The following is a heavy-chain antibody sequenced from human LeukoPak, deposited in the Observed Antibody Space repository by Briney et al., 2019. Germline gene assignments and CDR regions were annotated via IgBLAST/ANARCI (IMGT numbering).Heavy chain of an antibody. D-gene: IGHD6-19*01. CDR3: AKGDEAVAGAVDY. J-gene: IGHJ4*02. CDR1: GFTFSSYG. V-gene: IGHV3-33*03. CDR2: IWYDGSNK. Sequence: GGSLRLSCAASGFTFSSYGMHWVRQAPGKGLEWVAVIWYDGSNKYYADSVKGRFTISRDNAKNSLYLQMDSLRAEDTALYYCAKGDEAVAGAVDYWGQGTLVTVSS.